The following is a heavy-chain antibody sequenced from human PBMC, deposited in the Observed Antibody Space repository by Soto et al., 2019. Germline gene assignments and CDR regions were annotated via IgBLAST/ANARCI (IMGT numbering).Heavy chain of an antibody. CDR3: ATSVNSAMAFDY. CDR2: INPNGGIT. Sequence: QVKLMQSGAEVKKPGASVRVSCKASGYTFTHYYIHWVRQAPGQGLESMGIINPNGGITTYAQKFRAGFTMTRDTSTSTVYLELSSLRSEDSAVYYCATSVNSAMAFDYWGQGTLVAVSS. J-gene: IGHJ4*02. CDR1: GYTFTHYY. D-gene: IGHD5-18*01. V-gene: IGHV1-46*01.